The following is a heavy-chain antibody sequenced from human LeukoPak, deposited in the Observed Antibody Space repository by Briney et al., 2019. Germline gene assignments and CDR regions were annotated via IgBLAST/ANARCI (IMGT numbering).Heavy chain of an antibody. CDR1: GYSISSGYY. D-gene: IGHD3-22*01. V-gene: IGHV4-38-2*02. CDR2: IYHSGST. Sequence: SETLSLTCTVSGYSISSGYYWGWIRQPPGKGLEWIGSIYHSGSTYYNPSLKSRVTISVDTSKNQFSLELSSVTAADTAVYYCARRRSSVPDYWGQGTLVTVSS. J-gene: IGHJ4*02. CDR3: ARRRSSVPDY.